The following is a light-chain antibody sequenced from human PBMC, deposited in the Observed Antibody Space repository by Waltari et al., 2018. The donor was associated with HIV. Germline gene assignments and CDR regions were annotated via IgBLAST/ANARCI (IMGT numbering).Light chain of an antibody. Sequence: MLTQSPGALSLSPGDRATLSCRATHYVFNKILAWYQVRPDRTPTLLIYAAAKSASGILDSFSGSGSCSDFTLTIIGRDPEDLSMCYCGHYGGSVWTFGQG. J-gene: IGKJ1*01. CDR3: GHYGGSVWT. V-gene: IGKV3-20*01. CDR1: HYVFNKI. CDR2: AAA.